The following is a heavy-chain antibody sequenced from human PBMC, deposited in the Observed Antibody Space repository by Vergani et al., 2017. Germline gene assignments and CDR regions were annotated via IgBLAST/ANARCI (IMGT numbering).Heavy chain of an antibody. V-gene: IGHV5-10-1*03. Sequence: EVQLVQSGAEVKKPGESLRISCKVSGYSFTSYWISWVRQMPGKGLEWMGRIDPSDSYTNYSPSFQGHVTISADKSISTAYLQWSSLKASDTAMYYCARLNIVVVPAANWYFDLWGRGTLVTVSS. J-gene: IGHJ2*01. CDR1: GYSFTSYW. D-gene: IGHD2-2*01. CDR2: IDPSDSYT. CDR3: ARLNIVVVPAANWYFDL.